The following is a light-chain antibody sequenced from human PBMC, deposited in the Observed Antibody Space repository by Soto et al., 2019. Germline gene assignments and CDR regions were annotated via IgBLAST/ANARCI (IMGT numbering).Light chain of an antibody. CDR2: GNT. CDR3: QSYDSSPSASYV. CDR1: SSNIGAGCE. Sequence: QAVVTQPPSVSGAPGQRVTISCTGCSSNIGAGCEVHWYQHLPGKAPKLLIYGNTNRPSGVPDRFSGSKSGTSASLAITGLQAEDEADYYCQSYDSSPSASYVFGGGTKLTVL. J-gene: IGLJ1*01. V-gene: IGLV1-40*01.